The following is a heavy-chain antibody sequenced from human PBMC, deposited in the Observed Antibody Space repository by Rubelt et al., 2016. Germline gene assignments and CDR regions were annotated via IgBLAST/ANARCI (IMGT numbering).Heavy chain of an antibody. CDR3: TRESPIDY. V-gene: IGHV3-73*01. CDR2: IRSSYAT. CDR1: GFTFSGSA. Sequence: EVQLVKSGGGLVQPGGSLKLSCAASGFTFSGSAIHWVRQASGKGLEWLGLIRSSYATAYAASVKGRFTISRDDWKTTAYLQMNSLKIEDTAVYYGTRESPIDYWGQGTLVTVSS. J-gene: IGHJ4*02.